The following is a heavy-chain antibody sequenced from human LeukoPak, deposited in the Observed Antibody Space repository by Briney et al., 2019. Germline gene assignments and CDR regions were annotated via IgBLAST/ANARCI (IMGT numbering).Heavy chain of an antibody. CDR1: GFTFSSYE. CDR2: ISSSGSTI. Sequence: GGSLRLSCAAYGFTFSSYEMNWVRQAPGKGLEWVSYISSSGSTIYYADSVKGRFTISRDNAKNSLYLQMNSLRAEDTAVYYCARDAITGTTPWGQGTLVTVSS. J-gene: IGHJ4*02. CDR3: ARDAITGTTP. V-gene: IGHV3-48*03. D-gene: IGHD1-7*01.